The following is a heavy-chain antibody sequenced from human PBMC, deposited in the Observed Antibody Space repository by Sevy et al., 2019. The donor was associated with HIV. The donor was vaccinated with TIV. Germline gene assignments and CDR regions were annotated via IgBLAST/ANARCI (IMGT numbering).Heavy chain of an antibody. Sequence: GGSLRFSCSASGLTFRSYAMHWVRQAPGKGLEWVAVFSYDGISAHYADSVKGRFTISRDNSRNTLYLQMDSLGPEDMAVYYCLAYCSPNNCRLAYRGQGTRVTVSS. CDR3: LAYCSPNNCRLAY. CDR1: GLTFRSYA. V-gene: IGHV3-30*04. J-gene: IGHJ4*02. D-gene: IGHD2-21*01. CDR2: FSYDGISA.